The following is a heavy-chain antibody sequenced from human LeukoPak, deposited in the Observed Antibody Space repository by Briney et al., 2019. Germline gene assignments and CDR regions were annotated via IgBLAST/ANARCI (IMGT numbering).Heavy chain of an antibody. J-gene: IGHJ4*02. D-gene: IGHD6-6*01. CDR1: GFSFSAYG. Sequence: PGGSLRLSCGTSGFSFSAYGMHWVRQAPGKGLEWVANIKQDGSEKYYVNSVKGRFTISRDNAKKSQYLQMNSLRAEDTAVYYCAREGAARQFDYWGQGTLVTVSS. V-gene: IGHV3-7*03. CDR3: AREGAARQFDY. CDR2: IKQDGSEK.